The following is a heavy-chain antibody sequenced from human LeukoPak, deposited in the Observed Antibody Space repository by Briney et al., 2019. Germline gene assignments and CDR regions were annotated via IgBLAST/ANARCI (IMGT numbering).Heavy chain of an antibody. Sequence: GGSLRLSCAGSGFTFSNYGIHWVRQAPGKGLEWVAFIRYGGSNEYYADSVKGRFTISRDNSENSLYLQMNSLRPEDTAVYYCAKSRAPTADPDAFDIWGQGTMVTVSS. CDR2: IRYGGSNE. CDR3: AKSRAPTADPDAFDI. J-gene: IGHJ3*02. V-gene: IGHV3-30*02. CDR1: GFTFSNYG. D-gene: IGHD1-14*01.